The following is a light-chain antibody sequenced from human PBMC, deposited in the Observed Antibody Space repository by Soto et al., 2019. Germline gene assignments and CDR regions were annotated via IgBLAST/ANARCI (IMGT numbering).Light chain of an antibody. J-gene: IGKJ1*01. CDR3: QRYNSYSRT. V-gene: IGKV1-5*01. Sequence: DIQMTQSPSTLSASLGDRVSITCRASQSISNWLAWYQQKPGKVPKLLIYDASSLESGVPSRFSGSGSGTEFTLTISGLQPDDFETYYCQRYNSYSRTFGQGTKVDIK. CDR2: DAS. CDR1: QSISNW.